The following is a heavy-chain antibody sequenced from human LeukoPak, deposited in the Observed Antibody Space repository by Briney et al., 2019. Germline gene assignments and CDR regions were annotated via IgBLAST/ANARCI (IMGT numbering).Heavy chain of an antibody. Sequence: GSLRLSRAASGFTFSSYGMHWVRQAPGKGVEGVAVIWYDGSNKYYADSVKGRFTISRDNSKNTLYLQMNSLRAEDTAVYYCARDLAAAGMFDYWGQGTLVTVSS. J-gene: IGHJ4*02. CDR3: ARDLAAAGMFDY. CDR2: IWYDGSNK. CDR1: GFTFSSYG. V-gene: IGHV3-33*01. D-gene: IGHD6-13*01.